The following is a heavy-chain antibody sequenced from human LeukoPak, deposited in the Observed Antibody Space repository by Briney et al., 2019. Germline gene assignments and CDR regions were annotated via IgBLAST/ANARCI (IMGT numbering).Heavy chain of an antibody. Sequence: SETLSLTCTVSGGSISSYYWSWIRQPPGKGLEWIGYVFNSGGSNYNPSLQSRVTISVDTSKNQISLKLSSVTAADTAVYYCARGARAGYNLEPFDNWGQGTLVTVSS. CDR3: ARGARAGYNLEPFDN. CDR2: VFNSGGS. V-gene: IGHV4-59*08. D-gene: IGHD5-24*01. CDR1: GGSISSYY. J-gene: IGHJ4*02.